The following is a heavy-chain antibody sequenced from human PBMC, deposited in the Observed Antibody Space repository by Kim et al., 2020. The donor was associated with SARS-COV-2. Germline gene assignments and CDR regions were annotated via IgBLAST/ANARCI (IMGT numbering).Heavy chain of an antibody. D-gene: IGHD3-22*01. J-gene: IGHJ4*02. V-gene: IGHV3-23*01. CDR1: GFTFSSYA. CDR2: ISGSGGST. CDR3: AKPPAMVVVSPFDY. Sequence: GGSLRLSCAASGFTFSSYAMSWVRQAPGKGLEWVSAISGSGGSTYYADSVKGRFTISRDNSKNTLYLQMNILRAEDTAVYYCAKPPAMVVVSPFDYWGQGTLVTVSS.